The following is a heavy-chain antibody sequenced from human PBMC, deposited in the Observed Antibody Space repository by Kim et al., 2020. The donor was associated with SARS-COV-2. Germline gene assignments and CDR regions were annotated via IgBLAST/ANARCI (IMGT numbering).Heavy chain of an antibody. J-gene: IGHJ6*02. Sequence: GGSLRLSCAASGFTFSNYGMHWVRQGPGKGLEWLAVISYDGENRYYADSVKGRFAISRDNSKNTMYLQMNSLRAEDTAVYYCATVSSEWLPLLEYYDYDMVVWGQGTTVTVSS. D-gene: IGHD3-3*01. V-gene: IGHV3-30*03. CDR3: ATVSSEWLPLLEYYDYDMVV. CDR2: ISYDGENR. CDR1: GFTFSNYG.